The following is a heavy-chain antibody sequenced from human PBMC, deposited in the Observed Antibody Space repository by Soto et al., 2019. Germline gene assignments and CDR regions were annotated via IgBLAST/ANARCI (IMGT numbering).Heavy chain of an antibody. V-gene: IGHV4-61*01. CDR1: GGSVSSGSYY. J-gene: IGHJ4*02. CDR2: IYYSGST. D-gene: IGHD4-17*01. Sequence: SETLSLTCTVSGGSVSSGSYYWSWIRQPPGKGLEWIGYIYYSGSTNYNPSLKSRVTISVDTSKNQFSLKLSSVTAADTAVYYCASLVMTTVTTRGGYFDYWGQGTLVTVSS. CDR3: ASLVMTTVTTRGGYFDY.